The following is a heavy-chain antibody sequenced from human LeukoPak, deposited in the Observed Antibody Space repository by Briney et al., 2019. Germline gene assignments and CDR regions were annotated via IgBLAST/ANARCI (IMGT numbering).Heavy chain of an antibody. J-gene: IGHJ3*02. CDR2: IIPIFGTA. Sequence: ASVKVSCKASGGTFSSYAVSWVRQAPGQGLEWMGGIIPIFGTANYAQKFQGRVTITADESTSTAYMELSSLRSEDTAVYYCARMDSGPSAFDIWGQGTMVTVSS. V-gene: IGHV1-69*13. D-gene: IGHD3/OR15-3a*01. CDR3: ARMDSGPSAFDI. CDR1: GGTFSSYA.